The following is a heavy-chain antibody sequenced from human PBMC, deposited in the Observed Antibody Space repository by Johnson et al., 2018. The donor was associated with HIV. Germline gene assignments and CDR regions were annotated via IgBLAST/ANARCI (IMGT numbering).Heavy chain of an antibody. J-gene: IGHJ3*02. Sequence: QVQLVESGGGVVQPGRSLRLSCAASGFTFSSYAMHWVRQAPGKGLEWVAVISYDGSNKYYADSVKGRFTISRDNSKNTLYLQMNSLRAEDTAGYYCARDGNYYDSSGYHDAFDIWGQGTMVTVSS. CDR1: GFTFSSYA. V-gene: IGHV3-30*14. D-gene: IGHD3-22*01. CDR3: ARDGNYYDSSGYHDAFDI. CDR2: ISYDGSNK.